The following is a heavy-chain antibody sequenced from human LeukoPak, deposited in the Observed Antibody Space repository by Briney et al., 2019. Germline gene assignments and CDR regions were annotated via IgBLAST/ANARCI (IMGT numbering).Heavy chain of an antibody. V-gene: IGHV4-59*01. CDR1: GGSISSYH. CDR3: ARDIWGNGAFDI. Sequence: SETLSLTCTVSGGSISSYHWSWIRQPPGKGLEWIGYIYYSGSTNYNPSLKSRVTISVDTSKNQFSLKLSSVTAADTAVYYCARDIWGNGAFDIWGQGTMVTVSS. CDR2: IYYSGST. D-gene: IGHD7-27*01. J-gene: IGHJ3*02.